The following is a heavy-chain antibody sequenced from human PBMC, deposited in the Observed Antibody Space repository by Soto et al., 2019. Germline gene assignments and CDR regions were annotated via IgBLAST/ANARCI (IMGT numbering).Heavy chain of an antibody. V-gene: IGHV4-59*13. CDR3: ARRLFGSGWTLDY. CDR1: GASITTYY. J-gene: IGHJ4*02. Sequence: LSLTCDVSGASITTYYWSWIRQAPGKGLEWIGNVYHTGSTDYNSSLRSRVTISVDTSKNQFSLNMNSVTAADTAVYYRARRLFGSGWTLDYWGQGTLVTVSS. D-gene: IGHD6-19*01. CDR2: VYHTGST.